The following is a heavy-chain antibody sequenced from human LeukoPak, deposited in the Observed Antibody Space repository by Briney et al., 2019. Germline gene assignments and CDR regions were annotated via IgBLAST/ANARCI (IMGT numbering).Heavy chain of an antibody. D-gene: IGHD1-26*01. CDR2: ISSSGSTI. V-gene: IGHV3-48*03. J-gene: IGHJ4*02. CDR1: GFTFSSYE. CDR3: ARSKVGATQN. Sequence: GGSLRLSCAASGFTFSSYEMNWVRQAPGKGLEWVSYISSSGSTIYYADSVKGRFTISRDNAKNSLYLQMNSLRAEDTAVYYCARSKVGATQNWGQGTLVTVSS.